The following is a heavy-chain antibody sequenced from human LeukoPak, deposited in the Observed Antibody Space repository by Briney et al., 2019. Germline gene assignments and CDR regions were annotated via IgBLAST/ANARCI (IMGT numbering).Heavy chain of an antibody. CDR2: ISWNSGSI. Sequence: GGSLRLSCAASGFTFSNYAMRWVRQAPGKGLEWVSGISWNSGSIAYAVSVKGRFTISRDNAKNSLYLQMNSLRAEDMALYYCAKDGYYDSSGYLDYWGQGTLVTVSS. CDR1: GFTFSNYA. CDR3: AKDGYYDSSGYLDY. J-gene: IGHJ4*02. V-gene: IGHV3-9*03. D-gene: IGHD3-22*01.